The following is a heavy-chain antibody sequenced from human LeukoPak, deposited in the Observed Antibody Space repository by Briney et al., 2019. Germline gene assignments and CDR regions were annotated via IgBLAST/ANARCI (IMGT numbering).Heavy chain of an antibody. CDR3: ARLGPLRYFDWLLPQQNYYYYMDV. D-gene: IGHD3-9*01. CDR1: GYTFTSYG. Sequence: ASVKVSCKASGYTFTSYGISWVRQAPGQGLEWMGWISAYNGNTNYAQKLQGRVTMTTDTSTSTAYMELRSLRSDDTAVYYCARLGPLRYFDWLLPQQNYYYYMDVWGKGTTVTVSS. V-gene: IGHV1-18*01. CDR2: ISAYNGNT. J-gene: IGHJ6*03.